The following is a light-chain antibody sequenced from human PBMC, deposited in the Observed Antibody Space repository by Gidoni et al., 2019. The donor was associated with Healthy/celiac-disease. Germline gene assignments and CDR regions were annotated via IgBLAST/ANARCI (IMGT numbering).Light chain of an antibody. J-gene: IGKJ4*01. CDR2: DAS. CDR3: QQYDNLLT. V-gene: IGKV1-33*01. Sequence: DIQLTHSPSSLAASVGDRVTITCQASQDISNYLNWYQQKPGKAPKLLIYDASKLETGVPSRFSGSGSGTDFTFTISSLQPEDIATYYCQQYDNLLTFGGGTKVEIK. CDR1: QDISNY.